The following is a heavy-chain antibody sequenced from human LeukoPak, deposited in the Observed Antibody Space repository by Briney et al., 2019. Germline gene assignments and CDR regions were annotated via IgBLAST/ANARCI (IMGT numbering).Heavy chain of an antibody. J-gene: IGHJ6*03. CDR2: IYSGGST. CDR1: GFTFSNYW. CDR3: ARVFYYYYYMDV. V-gene: IGHV3-53*01. Sequence: GGSLRLSCAASGFTFSNYWMSWVRQAPGKGLEWVSVIYSGGSTYYADSVKGRFTISRDNSKNTLYLQMNSLRAEDTAVYYCARVFYYYYYMDVWGKGTTVTISS.